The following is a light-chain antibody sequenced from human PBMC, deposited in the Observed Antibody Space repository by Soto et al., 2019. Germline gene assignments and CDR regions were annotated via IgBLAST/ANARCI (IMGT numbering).Light chain of an antibody. CDR2: KAS. CDR3: QQYNSFPT. V-gene: IGKV1-5*03. CDR1: QSISSW. J-gene: IGKJ1*01. Sequence: DIQMTQSPSTLSASVGDRVTITYRASQSISSWLAWYQQKPGKAPKILIYKASSLESGVPSRFSGSGSGTEFTLTISSLQPDDFATYYCQQYNSFPTFGQGTKVEIK.